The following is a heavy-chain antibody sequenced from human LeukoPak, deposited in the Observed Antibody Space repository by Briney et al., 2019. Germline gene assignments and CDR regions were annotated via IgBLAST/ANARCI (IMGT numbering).Heavy chain of an antibody. J-gene: IGHJ4*02. Sequence: GGSLRLSCAASGFTFNSYSMNWVRQAPGKGLEWVSSISGSNSYIYYADSVKGRFTISRDNAKNSLYLQMNSLRAEDTAVYYCARATQLEYFDYWGQGTLVTVPS. CDR1: GFTFNSYS. V-gene: IGHV3-21*01. D-gene: IGHD1-1*01. CDR2: ISGSNSYI. CDR3: ARATQLEYFDY.